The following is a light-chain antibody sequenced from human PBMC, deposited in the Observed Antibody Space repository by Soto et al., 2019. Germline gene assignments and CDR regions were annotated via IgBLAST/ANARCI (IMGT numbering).Light chain of an antibody. CDR2: GAS. V-gene: IGKV3-20*01. CDR3: QHYGNTPPSVT. Sequence: EIVLTQSPGTLSLSPWERATLSCRASQSVSSDYLVWYQQKPGQAPRLLIYGASSRATGIPDRFSGSGSGTDFTLTISRLEPEDFAVYYCQHYGNTPPSVTFGPGTKVDIK. CDR1: QSVSSDY. J-gene: IGKJ3*01.